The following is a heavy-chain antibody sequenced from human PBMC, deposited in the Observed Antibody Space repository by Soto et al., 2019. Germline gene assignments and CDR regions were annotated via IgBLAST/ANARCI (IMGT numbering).Heavy chain of an antibody. Sequence: ASVKVSCKASGYTFTSYAMHWVRQAPGQRLEWMGWINAGNGNTKYSQKFQGRVTITRDTSASTAYMELSSLRSEDTAVYYCARGGSELPHPFDYWGQGTLVTVSS. CDR3: ARGGSELPHPFDY. V-gene: IGHV1-3*01. J-gene: IGHJ4*02. D-gene: IGHD1-7*01. CDR2: INAGNGNT. CDR1: GYTFTSYA.